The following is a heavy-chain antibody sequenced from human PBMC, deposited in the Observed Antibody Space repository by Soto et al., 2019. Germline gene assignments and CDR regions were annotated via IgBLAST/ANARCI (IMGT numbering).Heavy chain of an antibody. V-gene: IGHV2-5*02. CDR1: GFSLTTTRMC. CDR2: IYWDDDK. J-gene: IGHJ4*02. CDR3: AHAGDFDLLSFDR. D-gene: IGHD2-15*01. Sequence: QITLKESGPPLVRPAQTLTLTCASSGFSLTTTRMCVAWIRQPPGKALEWLALIYWDDDKRYSPSLKNRLTVSTDTSTNRVVLTITNVSPDDTGTYFCAHAGDFDLLSFDRWGPGTLVTVSS.